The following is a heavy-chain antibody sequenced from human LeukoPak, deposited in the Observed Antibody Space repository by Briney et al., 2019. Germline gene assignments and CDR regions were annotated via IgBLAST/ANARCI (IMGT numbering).Heavy chain of an antibody. CDR2: INPNSGGT. Sequence: ASVKVSCKASGYTFTGYYMHWVRQAPGQGLEWMGWINPNSGGTNYAQKFQGRVTMTRDTSISTAYMELSRLRSDDTAVYYCARDIQNPYYYYGMDVWGQGTTVTVS. J-gene: IGHJ6*02. V-gene: IGHV1-2*02. CDR3: ARDIQNPYYYYGMDV. D-gene: IGHD5-18*01. CDR1: GYTFTGYY.